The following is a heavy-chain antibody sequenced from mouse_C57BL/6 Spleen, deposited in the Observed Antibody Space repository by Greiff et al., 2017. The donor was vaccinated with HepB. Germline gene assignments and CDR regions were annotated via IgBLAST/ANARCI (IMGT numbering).Heavy chain of an antibody. CDR3: ARGRAYYYAMDY. V-gene: IGHV1-82*01. CDR1: GYAFSSSW. D-gene: IGHD6-1*01. Sequence: QVQLKESGPELVKPGASVKISCKASGYAFSSSWMNWVKQRPGKGLEWIGRIYPGDGDTNYNGKFKGKATLTADKSSSTAYMQLSSLTSEDSAVYFCARGRAYYYAMDYWGQGTSVTVSS. CDR2: IYPGDGDT. J-gene: IGHJ4*01.